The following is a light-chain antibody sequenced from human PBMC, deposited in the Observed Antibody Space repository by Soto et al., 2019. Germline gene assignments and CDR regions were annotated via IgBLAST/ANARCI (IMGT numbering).Light chain of an antibody. CDR3: QSYDSSLSGYVV. J-gene: IGLJ2*01. Sequence: QSVLTQPPSVSGAPGQRVPISCTGSSSNIGAGYDVHWYQQLPGTAHKLLISGNSNRPSGVPDRCSGSKSGTSASLAITGLQAEDEADSYCQSYDSSLSGYVVFGGGTKLTVL. CDR1: SSNIGAGYD. CDR2: GNS. V-gene: IGLV1-40*01.